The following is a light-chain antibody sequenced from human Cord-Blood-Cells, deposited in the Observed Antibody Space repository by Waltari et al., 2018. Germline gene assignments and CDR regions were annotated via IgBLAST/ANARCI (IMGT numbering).Light chain of an antibody. CDR3: SSYTSSSTYV. CDR2: DVS. Sequence: QSALTQPASVSGSPGQSITISCTGTSSDVGGHNYVSWYQQHPGKAPKLMIYDVSNRPSGVSNRFSGSKSGNTASLTISGLQAEDEADYYCSSYTSSSTYVFGIGTKVTVL. CDR1: SSDVGGHNY. V-gene: IGLV2-14*01. J-gene: IGLJ1*01.